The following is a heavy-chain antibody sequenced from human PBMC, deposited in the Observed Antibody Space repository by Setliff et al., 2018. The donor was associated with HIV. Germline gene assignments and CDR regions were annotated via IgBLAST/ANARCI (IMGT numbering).Heavy chain of an antibody. J-gene: IGHJ4*02. CDR2: INNDGSWS. CDR3: VTDLESRPYYNLDF. V-gene: IGHV3-74*03. Sequence: GGSLRLSFTASGFTFSSYWMHWVRQVPGKGLVWVSCINNDGSWSKNADSVKGRLTISRDNAKNTLYLQMTNLRAEDTAIYYCVTDLESRPYYNLDFWGQGIVVTVSS. CDR1: GFTFSSYW. D-gene: IGHD3-10*01.